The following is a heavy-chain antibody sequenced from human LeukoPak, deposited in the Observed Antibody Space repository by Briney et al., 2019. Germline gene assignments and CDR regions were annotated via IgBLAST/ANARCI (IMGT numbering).Heavy chain of an antibody. Sequence: SETLSLACTVSGGSFSSYYWSWIRQPAGKGLEWIGRIDTSGNTNYNPSLKSRVTMSVDTSKNQFSLKLSSVTAADTAVYYCARVSSSWYQDWYFDLWGRGTLVTVSS. J-gene: IGHJ2*01. CDR1: GGSFSSYY. D-gene: IGHD6-13*01. V-gene: IGHV4-4*07. CDR3: ARVSSSWYQDWYFDL. CDR2: IDTSGNT.